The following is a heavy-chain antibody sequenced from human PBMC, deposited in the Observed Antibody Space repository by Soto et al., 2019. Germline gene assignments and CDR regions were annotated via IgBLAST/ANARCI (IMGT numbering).Heavy chain of an antibody. CDR2: ISYDGSNK. Sequence: QVQLVESGGGVVQPGRSLRLSCAASGFTFSYYGMHWVRQAPGKGLEWVAVISYDGSNKYYADSVKGRFTISRDNSKNTLYLQMNSLRAEDTSVYYCAKVWFGELLSHYYFYGLDVWGQGTTVTVSS. CDR3: AKVWFGELLSHYYFYGLDV. D-gene: IGHD3-10*01. CDR1: GFTFSYYG. V-gene: IGHV3-30*18. J-gene: IGHJ6*02.